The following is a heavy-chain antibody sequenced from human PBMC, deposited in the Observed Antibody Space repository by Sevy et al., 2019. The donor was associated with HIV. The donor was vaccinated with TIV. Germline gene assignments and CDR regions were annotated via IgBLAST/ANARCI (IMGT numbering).Heavy chain of an antibody. V-gene: IGHV3-7*01. CDR3: ARQVGGYNWRPYYFDS. J-gene: IGHJ4*02. CDR2: IKQDESEK. Sequence: RGSLRLSCAASGFTFTDYWMSWVRQTPGKGLERVATIKQDESEKYYVDSVKGRFAISRDNGKNSVSLQMNGLRAEDTALYYCARQVGGYNWRPYYFDSWGQGTLVTVSS. CDR1: GFTFTDYW. D-gene: IGHD5-12*01.